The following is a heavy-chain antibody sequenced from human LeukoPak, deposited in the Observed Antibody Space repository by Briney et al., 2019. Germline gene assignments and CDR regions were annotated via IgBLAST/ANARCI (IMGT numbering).Heavy chain of an antibody. CDR3: ARDFPYSGSQQRFDP. J-gene: IGHJ5*02. CDR1: GGSISSGSYY. V-gene: IGHV4-61*02. CDR2: IYTSGST. D-gene: IGHD1-26*01. Sequence: SQTLSLTCTVSGGSISSGSYYWSWIRQPAGKGLEWIGRIYTSGSTNYNPSLKSRVTISVDASKNQFSLKLSSVTAADTAVYYCARDFPYSGSQQRFDPWGQGTLVTVSS.